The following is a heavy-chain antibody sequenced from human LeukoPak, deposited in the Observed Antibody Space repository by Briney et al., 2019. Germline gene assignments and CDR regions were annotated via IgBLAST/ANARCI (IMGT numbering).Heavy chain of an antibody. CDR2: INHSGST. CDR3: ARAVKYYMDV. CDR1: GYSISSGYY. J-gene: IGHJ6*03. V-gene: IGHV4-38-2*02. Sequence: SETLSLTCTVSGYSISSGYYWGWIRQPPGKGLEWIGEINHSGSTNYNTSLKSRVTISVDKSKNQFSLNLSSLTAADTAVYFCARAVKYYMDVWGKGTTVTVSS.